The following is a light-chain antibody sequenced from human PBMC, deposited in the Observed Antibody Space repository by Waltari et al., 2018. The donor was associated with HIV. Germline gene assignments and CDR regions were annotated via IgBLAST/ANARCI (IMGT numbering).Light chain of an antibody. CDR2: WAS. CDR3: QQYYSTPWT. Sequence: DIVITQSPDPLAMSLGERATINCKSSPSLLYSNKNYLAWYQQKPGQPPKLLIYWASTLESGVPDRFSGSGSGTDFTLTISSLQAEDVSVYYCQQYYSTPWTFGQGTKVDIK. J-gene: IGKJ1*01. V-gene: IGKV4-1*01. CDR1: PSLLYSNKNY.